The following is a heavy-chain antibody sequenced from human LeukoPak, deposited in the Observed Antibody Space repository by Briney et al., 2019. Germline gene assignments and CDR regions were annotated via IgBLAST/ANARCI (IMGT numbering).Heavy chain of an antibody. CDR1: GYTFTRYG. J-gene: IGHJ6*02. CDR3: ARDKGTTKQHPTGYYDMDV. CDR2: IIPILGIA. D-gene: IGHD6-13*01. V-gene: IGHV1-69*04. Sequence: GASVKVSCKASGYTFTRYGISWVRQAPGQGLEWMGRIIPILGIANYAQKFQGRVTITADKSTSTAYMELSSLRSEDTAVYYCARDKGTTKQHPTGYYDMDVWGQGTTVTVSS.